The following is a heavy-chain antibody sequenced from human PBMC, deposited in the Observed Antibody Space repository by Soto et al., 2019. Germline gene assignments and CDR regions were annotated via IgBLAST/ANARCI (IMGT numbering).Heavy chain of an antibody. J-gene: IGHJ3*02. CDR2: IYYSGST. D-gene: IGHD3-3*01. V-gene: IGHV4-59*01. Sequence: SETLSLTCTVSSGSMSGYYWNWIRQPPGKGLEWIGYIYYSGSTSYNPSLKSRVTISVDTSKNQFSLKLSSVTAADTAVYYCARAGDYDFWSGYSNDAFDIWGQGTMVTVSS. CDR1: SGSMSGYY. CDR3: ARAGDYDFWSGYSNDAFDI.